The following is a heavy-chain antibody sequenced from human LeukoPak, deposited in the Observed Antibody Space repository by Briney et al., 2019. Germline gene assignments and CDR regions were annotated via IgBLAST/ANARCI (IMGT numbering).Heavy chain of an antibody. V-gene: IGHV3-23*01. J-gene: IGHJ6*03. D-gene: IGHD6-19*01. Sequence: GGSLRLSCAASGFTFSSYAMSWVRQAPGKGLEWVSAISGSGGSTYYADSVKGRFTISRDNSKNTLYLQMNSLRAEDTAVYYCARERASIAVAGTYYYYYYMDVWGKGTTVTISS. CDR1: GFTFSSYA. CDR3: ARERASIAVAGTYYYYYYMDV. CDR2: ISGSGGST.